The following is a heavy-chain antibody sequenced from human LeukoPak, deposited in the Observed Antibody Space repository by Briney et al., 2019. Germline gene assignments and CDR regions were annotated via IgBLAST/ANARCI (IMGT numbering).Heavy chain of an antibody. CDR3: AKGSGGTRPHAFDI. CDR2: ISGSGGGT. J-gene: IGHJ3*02. Sequence: GGSLRLSCAVSGFTFSSYAMSWVRQAPGKGLEWVSAISGSGGGTFYADSVKGRFTISRDNSKNTLYLQMNSLRAEDTAVYYCAKGSGGTRPHAFDIWGQGTMVTVSS. V-gene: IGHV3-23*01. D-gene: IGHD2-15*01. CDR1: GFTFSSYA.